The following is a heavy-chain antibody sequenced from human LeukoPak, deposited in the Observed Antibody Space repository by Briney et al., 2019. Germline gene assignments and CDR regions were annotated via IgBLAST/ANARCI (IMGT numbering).Heavy chain of an antibody. J-gene: IGHJ3*02. CDR1: GYTFTSYG. CDR2: ISAYNGNT. V-gene: IGHV1-18*01. Sequence: ASVKVSCKASGYTFTSYGISWVGQAPGRGLEWMGWISAYNGNTNYAQKLQGRVTMTTDTSTSTDYMEMRSLRSDDTAVYCCARYNDSPDAFDIWGQGTMVTVSS. D-gene: IGHD1-1*01. CDR3: ARYNDSPDAFDI.